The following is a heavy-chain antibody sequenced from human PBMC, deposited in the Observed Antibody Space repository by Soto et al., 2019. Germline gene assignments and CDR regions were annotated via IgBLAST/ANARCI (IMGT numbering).Heavy chain of an antibody. D-gene: IGHD2-15*01. Sequence: QVQLVQSGAEVKKPGSSVKVSCKASGGTFSSYTISWVRQAPGQGPEWMGRIIPILGIANYAKKFQGRVTITADKSTSPSYMELSSLRSEDTAVYYCALLGYCSGGSCYSSFDPWGQGTLVTVSS. CDR3: ALLGYCSGGSCYSSFDP. J-gene: IGHJ5*02. V-gene: IGHV1-69*02. CDR1: GGTFSSYT. CDR2: IIPILGIA.